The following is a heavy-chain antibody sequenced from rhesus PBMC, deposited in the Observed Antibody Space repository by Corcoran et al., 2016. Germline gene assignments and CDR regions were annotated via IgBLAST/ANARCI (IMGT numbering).Heavy chain of an antibody. CDR1: GGSISSSNW. Sequence: QVQLQESGPAVVKPSETLSLTCAVSGGSISSSNWWSWIRQSPGKGLEWIGGIYCSGGSTEYNPSLKSRVTISKDTSKNQFSLKLSSVTAADTAVYYCARDHCTSTTCYAFYFDYWGQGVLVTVSS. D-gene: IGHD2-2*01. CDR3: ARDHCTSTTCYAFYFDY. V-gene: IGHV4-93*01. CDR2: IYCSGGST. J-gene: IGHJ4*01.